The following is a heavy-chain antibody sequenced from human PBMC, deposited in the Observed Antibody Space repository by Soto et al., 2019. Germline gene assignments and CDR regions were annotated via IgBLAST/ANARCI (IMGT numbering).Heavy chain of an antibody. CDR2: VSIGGST. CDR3: AKRRGAGGHFDY. D-gene: IGHD2-15*01. Sequence: GGSLRLSCAASGFTFSSYAMGWVRQGPGKGLEWVAVVSIGGSTHYADSVRGRFTISRDNSKNTLSLQMNSLTAEDTAVYFCAKRRGAGGHFDYWGQGAPVTVSS. J-gene: IGHJ4*02. CDR1: GFTFSSYA. V-gene: IGHV3-23*01.